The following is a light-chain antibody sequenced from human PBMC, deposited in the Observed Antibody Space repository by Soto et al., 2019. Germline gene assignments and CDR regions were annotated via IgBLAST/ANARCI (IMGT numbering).Light chain of an antibody. J-gene: IGKJ1*01. Sequence: DIQMTQSPSTLSASVGDRVTITCRASQTITTWLAWYQQKPGKAPKILIYDASYLESGVPSRFSGSGSGTDFTLTISSLQPDDFATYYCQQYSNYWTFGQGTKVDIK. V-gene: IGKV1-5*01. CDR1: QTITTW. CDR2: DAS. CDR3: QQYSNYWT.